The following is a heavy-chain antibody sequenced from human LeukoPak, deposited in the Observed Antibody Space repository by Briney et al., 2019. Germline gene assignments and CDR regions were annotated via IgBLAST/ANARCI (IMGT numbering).Heavy chain of an antibody. V-gene: IGHV3-23*01. CDR2: ISGSGGST. D-gene: IGHD4-17*01. CDR3: AKEAAFGEEDYGDFWYYGMDV. J-gene: IGHJ6*02. Sequence: PGGSLRLSCAASGFTFSSYAMSWVRQAPGKGLEWVSAISGSGGSTYYADSVKGRFTISRDNSKNTLYLQMNSLRAEDTAVYYCAKEAAFGEEDYGDFWYYGMDVWGQGTTVTVSS. CDR1: GFTFSSYA.